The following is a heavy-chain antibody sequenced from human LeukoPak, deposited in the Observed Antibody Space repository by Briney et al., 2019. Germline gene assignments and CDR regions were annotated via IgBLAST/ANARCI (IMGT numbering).Heavy chain of an antibody. J-gene: IGHJ5*02. V-gene: IGHV1-69*06. CDR1: GGTFSSYA. Sequence: SVKVSCKASGGTFSSYAISWVRQAPGQGLEWMGGIIPIFGTANYAQKFQGRVTITADKSTSTAYMELSSLRSEDTAVYYCARGRGSYSGSSYNWFDPWGQGTLVTVSS. D-gene: IGHD1-26*01. CDR3: ARGRGSYSGSSYNWFDP. CDR2: IIPIFGTA.